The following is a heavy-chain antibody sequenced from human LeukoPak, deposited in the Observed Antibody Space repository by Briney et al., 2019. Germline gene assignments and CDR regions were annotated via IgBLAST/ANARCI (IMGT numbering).Heavy chain of an antibody. Sequence: GRSLRLSCAASGFTFSSYAMHWVRQAPGKGLEWVAVISYDRSNKYYADSVKGRFTISRDNSKNTLYLQMNSLRAEDTAVYYCARDNYDILTGYYTGPDYWGQGTLVTVSS. J-gene: IGHJ4*02. CDR3: ARDNYDILTGYYTGPDY. CDR1: GFTFSSYA. CDR2: ISYDRSNK. D-gene: IGHD3-9*01. V-gene: IGHV3-30*04.